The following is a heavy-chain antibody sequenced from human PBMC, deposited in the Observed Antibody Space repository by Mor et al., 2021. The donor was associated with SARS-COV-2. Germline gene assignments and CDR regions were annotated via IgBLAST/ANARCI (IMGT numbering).Heavy chain of an antibody. CDR1: SSA. Sequence: SSAMRWVRQAPGKGLEWVALISYDGNNRYYADSVKGRSTISRDNSKSTLYLQMNSLRAEDTAVYYCARASGWYEDALDIWGQG. CDR3: ARASGWYEDALDI. J-gene: IGHJ3*02. CDR2: ISYDGNNR. D-gene: IGHD6-19*01. V-gene: IGHV3-30-3*01.